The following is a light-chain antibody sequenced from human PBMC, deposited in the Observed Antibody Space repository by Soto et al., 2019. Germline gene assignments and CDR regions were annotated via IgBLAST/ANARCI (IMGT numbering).Light chain of an antibody. CDR1: SSDVGGYDY. V-gene: IGLV2-11*01. CDR2: GVT. Sequence: QSALTQPRSVSGSPGQSVTISCTGTSSDVGGYDYVSSYQQHPGKAPKLMIYGVTKRPSGVPDRFSGSKSGNTASLTISGLQAEDESDYYCCSHGGRHSYVFGTGTKLTVL. CDR3: CSHGGRHSYV. J-gene: IGLJ1*01.